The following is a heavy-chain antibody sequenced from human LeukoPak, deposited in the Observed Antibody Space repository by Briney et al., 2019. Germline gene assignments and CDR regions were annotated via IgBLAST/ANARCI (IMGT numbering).Heavy chain of an antibody. J-gene: IGHJ4*02. D-gene: IGHD1-26*01. CDR2: ISWNSGSI. CDR3: AKSPGGATLNYFDY. V-gene: IGHV3-9*01. Sequence: GRSLRLSCAASGFTFDDYAMHWVLQAPGNGLEWVSGISWNSGSIGYADSVKGRFTISRDNAKNSLYLQMNSLRAEDTALYYCAKSPGGATLNYFDYWGQGTLVTVSS. CDR1: GFTFDDYA.